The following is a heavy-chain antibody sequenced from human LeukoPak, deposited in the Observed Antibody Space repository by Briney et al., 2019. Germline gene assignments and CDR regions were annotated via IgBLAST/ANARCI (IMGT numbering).Heavy chain of an antibody. CDR1: GFTVSSNY. CDR3: AKDGSYYFDY. CDR2: VGGTDGRT. J-gene: IGHJ4*02. V-gene: IGHV3-23*01. Sequence: GGSLRLSCAASGFTVSSNYMTWVRQAPGKGLEWVSAVGGTDGRTYYAAFVKGRFTIYRDNSKNTLYLQMNSLRAEDTAVYYCAKDGSYYFDYWGQGTLVTVSS.